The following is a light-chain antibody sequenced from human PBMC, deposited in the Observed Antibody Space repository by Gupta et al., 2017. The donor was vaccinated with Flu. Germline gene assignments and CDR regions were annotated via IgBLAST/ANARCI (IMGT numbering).Light chain of an antibody. V-gene: IGKV3-20*01. Sequence: SLSWSTSQSITNKYLAWYQQKPGHAPKLLIYIVSTRATGIPQRFSCSGSGTDFTLTISGLEPEDFAVYYCQQYGSSPLTSGGGTKVEIK. J-gene: IGKJ4*01. CDR2: IVS. CDR3: QQYGSSPLT. CDR1: QSITNKY.